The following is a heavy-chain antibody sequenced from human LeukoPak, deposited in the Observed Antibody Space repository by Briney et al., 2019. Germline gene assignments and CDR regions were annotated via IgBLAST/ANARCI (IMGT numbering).Heavy chain of an antibody. D-gene: IGHD6-13*01. CDR3: ARGVYIAAAQYGY. V-gene: IGHV4-59*01. J-gene: IGHJ4*02. Sequence: SETLSLTCTVSGGSISRYYWSWIRQPPGKGREWIGYIYYSGTTNYNPSLKSRVTISVDTSKNQFSLQLSSVTAADTAVYYCARGVYIAAAQYGYWGQGTLVTVSS. CDR2: IYYSGTT. CDR1: GGSISRYY.